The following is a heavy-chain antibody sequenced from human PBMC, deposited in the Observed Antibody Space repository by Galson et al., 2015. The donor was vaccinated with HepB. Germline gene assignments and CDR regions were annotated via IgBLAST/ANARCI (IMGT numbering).Heavy chain of an antibody. D-gene: IGHD6-19*01. CDR2: IRYDEYEY. V-gene: IGHV3-7*01. CDR3: ARERPLSSGWYWGLWGVAHDAFDI. J-gene: IGHJ3*02. Sequence: SLRLSCAASGFSFSDYWMSWIRQAPGKRPEWVANIRYDEYEYYYADFVKGRFTRPRDNSKNTLYLQLNSLRAEDTAVYYCARERPLSSGWYWGLWGVAHDAFDIWGQGTMVTVSS. CDR1: GFSFSDYW.